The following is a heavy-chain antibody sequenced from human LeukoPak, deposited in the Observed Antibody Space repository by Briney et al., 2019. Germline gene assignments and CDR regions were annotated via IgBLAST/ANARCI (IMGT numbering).Heavy chain of an antibody. CDR1: GYSFTSYW. Sequence: GESLKISCQGSGYSFTSYWIGWVRQMPGKGLEWMGIIYPGDSDTRYSPSFQGQVTISADKSISTAYLQWSSLKASDTAMYYCARQSYYDYVWGSYRTYYFDYWGQGTLVTVSS. CDR2: IYPGDSDT. CDR3: ARQSYYDYVWGSYRTYYFDY. D-gene: IGHD3-16*02. J-gene: IGHJ4*02. V-gene: IGHV5-51*01.